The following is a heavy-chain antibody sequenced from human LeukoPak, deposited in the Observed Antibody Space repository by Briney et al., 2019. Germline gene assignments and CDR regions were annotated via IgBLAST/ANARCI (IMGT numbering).Heavy chain of an antibody. CDR3: GILPPGY. CDR1: TSTGLVW. CDR2: IKSDGTSA. Sequence: GGSLRVSCAASTSTGLVWMDWVRKAPGKGLVWVARIKSDGTSANYADSVRGRFTISRDDAKNTLYLLMNSLGDEDTAVYYCGILPPGYWGQGTQVTVS. V-gene: IGHV3-74*01. J-gene: IGHJ4*02. D-gene: IGHD2-8*02.